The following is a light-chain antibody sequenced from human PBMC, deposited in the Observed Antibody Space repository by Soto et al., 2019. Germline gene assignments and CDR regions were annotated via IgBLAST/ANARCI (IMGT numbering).Light chain of an antibody. CDR1: QGISSY. CDR3: QQLNTYPIT. V-gene: IGKV1-9*01. J-gene: IGKJ5*01. Sequence: IQLTQSPSSLSASVGDRVTITSRASQGISSYLAWYQQKPGKAPKLLIYGASTLAGGVPFRFSGSGSGTDFTLTISSLQPEDFATYYCQQLNTYPITFGQGTRLEIK. CDR2: GAS.